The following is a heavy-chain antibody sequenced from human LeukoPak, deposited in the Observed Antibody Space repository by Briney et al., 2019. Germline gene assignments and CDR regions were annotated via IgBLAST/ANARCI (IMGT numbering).Heavy chain of an antibody. CDR3: ARGRRYQLLSLLNWFDP. Sequence: NPSETLSLTCSVSGVAINVYYWNWIRQPPGKGLEWIGEINHSGSTNYNPSLKSRVTISVDTSKNQFSLKLSSVTAADTAVYYCARGRRYQLLSLLNWFDPWGQGTLVTVSS. CDR2: INHSGST. CDR1: GVAINVYY. D-gene: IGHD2-2*01. V-gene: IGHV4-34*01. J-gene: IGHJ5*02.